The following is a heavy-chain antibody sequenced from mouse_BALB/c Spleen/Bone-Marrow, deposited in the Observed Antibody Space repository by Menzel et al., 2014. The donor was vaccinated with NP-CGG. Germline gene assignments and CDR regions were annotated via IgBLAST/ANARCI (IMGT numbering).Heavy chain of an antibody. CDR3: ARDMGGILFDS. V-gene: IGHV7-3*02. J-gene: IGHJ2*01. CDR1: GFTFTDYY. CDR2: IRNKAYGYTT. Sequence: EVQLVESGGGLVQPGGSLRLSCATSGFTFTDYYMNWVRQPPGKALEWLGFIRNKAYGYTTEYSASVKGRFTISRDNSQGILYLQMNSLRAEDSATYYCARDMGGILFDSWGQGTTLTVSS. D-gene: IGHD4-1*01.